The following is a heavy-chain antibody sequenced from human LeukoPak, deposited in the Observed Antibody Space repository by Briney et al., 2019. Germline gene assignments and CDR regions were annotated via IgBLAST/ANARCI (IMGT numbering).Heavy chain of an antibody. V-gene: IGHV3-23*01. CDR2: ISASGAST. Sequence: GGTLRLSCAASGFIFSDYGMSWVRQAPGKGLEWVSGISASGASTYYSGSARGRFTISRDKYKKMLYLQMNSLRAEDTAMYYCAKGDCSSTNCYPDYWGQGILVTVSS. J-gene: IGHJ4*02. CDR1: GFIFSDYG. CDR3: AKGDCSSTNCYPDY. D-gene: IGHD2-2*01.